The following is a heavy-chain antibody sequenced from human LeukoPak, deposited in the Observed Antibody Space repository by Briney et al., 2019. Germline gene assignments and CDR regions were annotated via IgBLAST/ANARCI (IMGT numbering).Heavy chain of an antibody. Sequence: PGGSLRPSCPASGFTFSSYAMHWVRQAQGKGREWVAVISYDGSNKYYADSVKGRFTISRDNSKNTLYLQMNSLRAEDTAVYYCARGRYGSGSSGMDVWGKGTTVTVSS. V-gene: IGHV3-30*04. J-gene: IGHJ6*04. D-gene: IGHD3-10*01. CDR2: ISYDGSNK. CDR1: GFTFSSYA. CDR3: ARGRYGSGSSGMDV.